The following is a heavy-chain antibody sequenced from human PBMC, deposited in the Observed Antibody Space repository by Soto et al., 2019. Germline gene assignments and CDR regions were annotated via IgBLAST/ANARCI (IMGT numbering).Heavy chain of an antibody. CDR3: ARDLGYSDTSAPGGGLVS. D-gene: IGHD3-22*01. J-gene: IGHJ5*02. Sequence: QVQLQESGPGLVKPSQTLSLTCTVSGGSISSGDYYWSWIRQPPGKGLEWIGYIYYSGSTYYTPSLNSRVTMSRDTSRNQFSLKLSSVTAADTAVYYCARDLGYSDTSAPGGGLVSWGQGTLVTVSS. V-gene: IGHV4-30-4*01. CDR1: GGSISSGDYY. CDR2: IYYSGST.